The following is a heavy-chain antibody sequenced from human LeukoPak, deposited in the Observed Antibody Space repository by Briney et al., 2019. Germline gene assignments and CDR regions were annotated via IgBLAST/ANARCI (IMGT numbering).Heavy chain of an antibody. Sequence: PSETLSLTCTVSGGSISSSSYYWGWIRQPPGKGLEWIGSIYYSGSTNCNPSLKSRVTMSVDTSKNQFSLKLSSVTAADTAVYYCAAERGGYSYGSLDYWGQGTLVTVSS. J-gene: IGHJ4*02. CDR3: AAERGGYSYGSLDY. CDR2: IYYSGST. V-gene: IGHV4-39*07. CDR1: GGSISSSSYY. D-gene: IGHD5-18*01.